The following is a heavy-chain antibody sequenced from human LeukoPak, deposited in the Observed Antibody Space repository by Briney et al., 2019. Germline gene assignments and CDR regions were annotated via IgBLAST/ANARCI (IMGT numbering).Heavy chain of an antibody. Sequence: PGGSLRLSCAASGFTFSSYAMSWVRQASGKGLEWVAGVSNDGRNNYYADSVKGRFTISRDDSKSTVYLQMNSLRLEDTAFYYCASGFHYWGQGTLVTVSS. CDR1: GFTFSSYA. V-gene: IGHV3-30*04. J-gene: IGHJ4*02. CDR3: ASGFHY. CDR2: VSNDGRNN.